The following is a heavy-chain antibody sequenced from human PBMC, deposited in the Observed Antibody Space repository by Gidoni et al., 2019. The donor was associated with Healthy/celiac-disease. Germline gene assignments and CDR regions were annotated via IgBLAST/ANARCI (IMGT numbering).Heavy chain of an antibody. CDR2: ISYYGSNK. CDR1: GFTFSSYG. CDR3: AKEGVRYSEVHAFDI. J-gene: IGHJ3*02. Sequence: QVQLVESGGGVVQPGRSLRLSCAASGFTFSSYGMHWVRQAPGKGLEWVAVISYYGSNKYYADSVKGRFTISRDNSKNTLYLQMNSLRAEDTAVYYCAKEGVRYSEVHAFDIWGQGTMVTVSS. V-gene: IGHV3-30*18. D-gene: IGHD5-18*01.